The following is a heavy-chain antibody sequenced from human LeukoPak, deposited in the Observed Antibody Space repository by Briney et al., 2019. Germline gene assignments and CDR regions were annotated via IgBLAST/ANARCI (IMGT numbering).Heavy chain of an antibody. CDR3: ARTTYYYDSSGYSY. V-gene: IGHV3-30-3*01. J-gene: IGHJ4*02. D-gene: IGHD3-22*01. CDR1: GFTFSSYA. CDR2: ISYDGSNK. Sequence: GGSLRLSCAASGFTFSSYAMHWVRQAPGKGLEWVAVISYDGSNKYYADSVKGRFTISRDNSKNTLYLQMNSLRAEDTAVYYCARTTYYYDSSGYSYWGQGTLVTVSS.